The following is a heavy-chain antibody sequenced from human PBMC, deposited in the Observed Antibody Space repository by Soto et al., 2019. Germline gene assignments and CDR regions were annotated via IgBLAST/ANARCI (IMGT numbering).Heavy chain of an antibody. D-gene: IGHD1-26*01. CDR3: AREEGDSATYGTNCFDP. J-gene: IGHJ5*02. CDR1: GGSISNYY. CDR2: IYTSGST. Sequence: PSETLSLTCTVSGGSISNYYWSWIRQPAGKGLVWIGRIYTSGSTSYNPSLKSRVTMSVDTSKNQFSLKLSSVTAADTAVYFCAREEGDSATYGTNCFDPWGQATLVTVST. V-gene: IGHV4-4*07.